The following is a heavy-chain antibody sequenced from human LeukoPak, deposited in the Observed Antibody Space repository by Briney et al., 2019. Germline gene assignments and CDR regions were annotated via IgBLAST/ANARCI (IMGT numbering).Heavy chain of an antibody. CDR1: GFTFSSYV. Sequence: GGSLRLSCAASGFTFSSYVMHWVRQAPGKGLEWVAIISYDGSNEYYADSVKGRFTISRDNSKNTLYLQMNSLRAADTAVYYCARVEMATHDAFDIWGQGTMVTVSS. CDR3: ARVEMATHDAFDI. V-gene: IGHV3-30*04. CDR2: ISYDGSNE. J-gene: IGHJ3*02. D-gene: IGHD5-24*01.